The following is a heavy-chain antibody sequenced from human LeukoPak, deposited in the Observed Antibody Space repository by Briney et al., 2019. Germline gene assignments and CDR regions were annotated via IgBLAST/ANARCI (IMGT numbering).Heavy chain of an antibody. CDR3: ARAKPKNMVRGLIMRRESRYYFDY. CDR1: GYTFTSYG. D-gene: IGHD3-10*01. V-gene: IGHV1-18*01. J-gene: IGHJ4*02. Sequence: ASVKVSCKASGYTFTSYGISWVRQAPGQGLEWMGWISAYNGNTNYAQKLQGRVTMTTDTSTSTAYMELRSLRSDDTAVYYCARAKPKNMVRGLIMRRESRYYFDYWGQGTLVTVSS. CDR2: ISAYNGNT.